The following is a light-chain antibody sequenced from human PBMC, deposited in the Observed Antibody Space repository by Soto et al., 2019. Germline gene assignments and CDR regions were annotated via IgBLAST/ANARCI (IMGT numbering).Light chain of an antibody. V-gene: IGLV2-14*01. Sequence: QSALTQPASVSGSPGQSITISCTGTSSDVGGYNYVSWYQQHPGKAPKLMIYDVSNRPSGVSNRFSGSKSGNTASMTISGLQAEDEADYYCSSYTSNSTHWVFGGGTKLTVL. CDR3: SSYTSNSTHWV. CDR2: DVS. CDR1: SSDVGGYNY. J-gene: IGLJ3*02.